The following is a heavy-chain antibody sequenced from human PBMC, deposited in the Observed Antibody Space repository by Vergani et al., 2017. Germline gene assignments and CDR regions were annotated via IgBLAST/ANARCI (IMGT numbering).Heavy chain of an antibody. Sequence: VQLVESGGGLVKPGGSLRLSCAASGFTFSDYYMSCIRQAPGMGLEWVSAISGSGGSTYYADSVKGRFTISRDNSKNTLYLQMNSLRAEDTAVYYCAKDLGYGDDFDYWGQGTLVTVSS. CDR2: ISGSGGST. D-gene: IGHD4-17*01. CDR3: AKDLGYGDDFDY. V-gene: IGHV3-23*04. CDR1: GFTFSDYY. J-gene: IGHJ4*02.